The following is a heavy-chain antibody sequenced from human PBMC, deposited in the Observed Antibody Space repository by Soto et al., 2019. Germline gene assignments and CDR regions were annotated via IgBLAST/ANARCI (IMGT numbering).Heavy chain of an antibody. Sequence: QVQLVQSGAAVLKPGSSVKLSCKASGDTFDTFAISWVRQAPGQGLEWMGGIIPIFRTPDYAQKFQGRVTITSDVSTSTAYMEMCSLRSDATAVYYCARDTDRGQLGGNYDYALDGRGPWTRVTLAS. D-gene: IGHD1-1*01. V-gene: IGHV1-69*05. CDR2: IIPIFRTP. CDR1: GDTFDTFA. J-gene: IGHJ6*02. CDR3: ARDTDRGQLGGNYDYALDG.